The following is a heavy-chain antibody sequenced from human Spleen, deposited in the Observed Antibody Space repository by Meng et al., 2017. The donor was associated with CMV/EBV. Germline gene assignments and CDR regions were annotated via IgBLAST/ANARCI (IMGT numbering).Heavy chain of an antibody. Sequence: GSLRLSCAPYGGSFSGHYWSLIRQPPGKGLEWIGEINHSGSTNYNPSLKSRVTISVDASKNQFSLKLTSVTAADTATYYCARDISEGTTTYYFDSWGQGILVTVSS. CDR1: GGSFSGHY. CDR2: INHSGST. CDR3: ARDISEGTTTYYFDS. J-gene: IGHJ4*02. D-gene: IGHD4-17*01. V-gene: IGHV4-34*01.